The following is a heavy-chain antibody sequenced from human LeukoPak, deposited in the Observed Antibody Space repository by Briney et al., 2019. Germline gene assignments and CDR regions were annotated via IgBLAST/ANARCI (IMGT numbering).Heavy chain of an antibody. CDR3: ARERPGSYEYYFDY. D-gene: IGHD2-15*01. Sequence: GGSLRLSCAASGFTFSSYDMHWVRQASGKGLEWVAFIRYDGSNKYYGDSVKGRFTISRDNSKNTVYLQMNSLRAEDTAVYYCARERPGSYEYYFDYWGQGTLVTVSS. CDR1: GFTFSSYD. CDR2: IRYDGSNK. V-gene: IGHV3-30*02. J-gene: IGHJ4*02.